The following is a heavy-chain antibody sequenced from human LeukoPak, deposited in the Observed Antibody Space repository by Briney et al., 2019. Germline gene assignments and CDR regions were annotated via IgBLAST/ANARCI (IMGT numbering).Heavy chain of an antibody. Sequence: GGSLRLSCAASGFTFNSYAMSWVRQAPEKGLEWVATISGSGGGTYYADSVKGRFTISRDDSKNTLYLQMNSLRAEDTAVYYCAKDFWSGYYPNYWGQGTLVTVSS. V-gene: IGHV3-23*01. J-gene: IGHJ4*02. CDR2: ISGSGGGT. CDR3: AKDFWSGYYPNY. CDR1: GFTFNSYA. D-gene: IGHD3-3*01.